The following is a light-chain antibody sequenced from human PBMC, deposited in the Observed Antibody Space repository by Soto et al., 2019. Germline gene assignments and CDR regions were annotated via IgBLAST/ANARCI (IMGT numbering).Light chain of an antibody. CDR1: SSNIGDNY. CDR3: GTWDSSLSAVV. V-gene: IGLV1-51*01. Sequence: QSVLTQPPAVSAAPGQKLTISCAGTSSNIGDNYVSWYQQVPGAAPKLLMYDNDKRPSGIPDRFSGSKSGTSATLGITGLQTGDEADYYCGTWDSSLSAVVFGGGTKLNVL. CDR2: DND. J-gene: IGLJ2*01.